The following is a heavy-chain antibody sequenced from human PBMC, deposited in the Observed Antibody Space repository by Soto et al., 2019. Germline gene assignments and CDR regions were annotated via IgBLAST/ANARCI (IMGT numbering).Heavy chain of an antibody. V-gene: IGHV1-69*13. Sequence: SVKVSCKASGGTFSSYAISWVRQAPGQGLEWMGGIIPIFGTANYAQKFQGRVTITADESTSTAYMELSSLRSEDTAVYYCASFSPGYYDSSGYYLVDYWGQGTLVTVSS. D-gene: IGHD3-22*01. CDR1: GGTFSSYA. J-gene: IGHJ4*02. CDR2: IIPIFGTA. CDR3: ASFSPGYYDSSGYYLVDY.